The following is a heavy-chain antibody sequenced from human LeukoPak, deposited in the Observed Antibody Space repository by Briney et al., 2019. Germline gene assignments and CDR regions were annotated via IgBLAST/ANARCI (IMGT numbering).Heavy chain of an antibody. J-gene: IGHJ4*02. D-gene: IGHD5-24*01. CDR2: VHYSGTS. CDR3: ARGRGRDGDSLTS. Sequence: SETLSLTCTVSGGSITSYYWSWIRQPPGKGLEWIGYVHYSGTSNYNPSLQSRVTISVDTSKNQFSLKVTSVTAADTAVYYCARGRGRDGDSLTSWGQGTLVTVSS. V-gene: IGHV4-59*01. CDR1: GGSITSYY.